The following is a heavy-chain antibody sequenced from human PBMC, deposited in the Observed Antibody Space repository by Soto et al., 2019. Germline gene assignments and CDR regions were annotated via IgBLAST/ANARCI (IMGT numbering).Heavy chain of an antibody. Sequence: EVQVVESGGGLVQPGGSLRLSCAASGFSVTNNYMNWVRQAPGKGLEWVSIIDIGGNTYYADSVKDRFTISRDNSRNTLNLHMDSRPAEDTAVYYCARGRGSTGYLGREHYFDYWGQGTLVTVSP. CDR3: ARGRGSTGYLGREHYFDY. V-gene: IGHV3-66*01. CDR1: GFSVTNNY. J-gene: IGHJ4*02. CDR2: IDIGGNT. D-gene: IGHD2-2*01.